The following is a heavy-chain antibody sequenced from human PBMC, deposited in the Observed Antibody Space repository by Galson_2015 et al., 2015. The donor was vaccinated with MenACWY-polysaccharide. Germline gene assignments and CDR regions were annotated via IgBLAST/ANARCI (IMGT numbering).Heavy chain of an antibody. D-gene: IGHD2-21*01. CDR1: GFTFSHYG. CDR2: IWYDGSNK. V-gene: IGHV3-33*01. CDR3: GRHFDWAFDY. J-gene: IGHJ4*02. Sequence: SLRLSCAASGFTFSHYGMHWVRQAPGKGLEWVAVIWYDGSNKYYVDSVKGRFIISRDNAKNSVYLQMNGLRVEDTAMYYCGRHFDWAFDYRGQGALVTVSS.